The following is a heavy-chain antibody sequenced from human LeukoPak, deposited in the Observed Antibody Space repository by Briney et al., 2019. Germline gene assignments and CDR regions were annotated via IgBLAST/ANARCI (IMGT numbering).Heavy chain of an antibody. CDR1: GGSFSGYY. J-gene: IGHJ6*02. CDR2: VNHGGST. Sequence: SETLSLTCAVFGGSFSGYYWSWIRQPPGKGLEWIGEVNHGGSTNYNPSLKSRVTISVDTSKNQFSLKLSSVTAADTAVYYCARDRYYGSGSYYYYYGMDVWGQGTTVTVSS. CDR3: ARDRYYGSGSYYYYYGMDV. D-gene: IGHD3-10*01. V-gene: IGHV4-34*01.